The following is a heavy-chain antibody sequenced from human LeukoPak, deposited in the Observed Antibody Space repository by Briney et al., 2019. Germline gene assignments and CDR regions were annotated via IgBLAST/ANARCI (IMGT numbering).Heavy chain of an antibody. Sequence: GASVKVSCKPSGGTLSTSAINWVRQAPGQGLEWMGGIIPIFGRTNYAQKFQGRVTITTDESTTTAYMELRSLRSEDTAVYYCARNPRYYSDTSGYYPFDYWGQGTLVTVSS. V-gene: IGHV1-69*05. CDR1: GGTLSTSA. J-gene: IGHJ4*02. CDR2: IIPIFGRT. D-gene: IGHD3-22*01. CDR3: ARNPRYYSDTSGYYPFDY.